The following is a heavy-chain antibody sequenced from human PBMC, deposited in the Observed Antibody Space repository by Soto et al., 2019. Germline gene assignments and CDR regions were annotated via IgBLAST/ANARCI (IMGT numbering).Heavy chain of an antibody. CDR3: AQTLGLAVTGPGRFDL. D-gene: IGHD6-19*01. CDR1: GGTFTSNA. V-gene: IGHV1-69*12. J-gene: IGHJ2*01. Sequence: QVQLVQSGAEVKKPGTSVKVSCKASGGTFTSNAISWVRQAPGQGLEWMGGIIPIFATANYAQKFQGRVTITADEXTXIAYMELRGLRSEDTAVYYCAQTLGLAVTGPGRFDLWGRGTLVTVSS. CDR2: IIPIFATA.